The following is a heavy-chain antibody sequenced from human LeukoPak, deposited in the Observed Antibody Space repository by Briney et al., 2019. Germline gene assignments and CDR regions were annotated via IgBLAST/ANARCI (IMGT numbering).Heavy chain of an antibody. Sequence: ASVKVSCKASGYTFTGYYMHWVRQAPGQGLEWMGWINPNSGGTNYAQKFQGRVTMTRDTSISTAYMELSRLRSDDTAVYYCARETIYGSGSYYDPRFDYWGQGTLVTVSS. D-gene: IGHD3-10*01. V-gene: IGHV1-2*02. CDR2: INPNSGGT. CDR3: ARETIYGSGSYYDPRFDY. J-gene: IGHJ4*02. CDR1: GYTFTGYY.